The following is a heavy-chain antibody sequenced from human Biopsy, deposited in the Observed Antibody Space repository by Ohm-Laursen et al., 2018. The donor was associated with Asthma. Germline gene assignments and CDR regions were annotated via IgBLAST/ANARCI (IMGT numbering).Heavy chain of an antibody. CDR2: IYYSGST. CDR1: GASITSSAYY. D-gene: IGHD2-21*02. V-gene: IGHV4-61*08. Sequence: SDTLSLTCPVSGASITSSAYYWGWIRQPPGKGLEWIGHIYYSGSTNYQPSLKSRVTISVDTSKNQFSLKLRSVTAANAAVYYCARGISRVTGLFDHFDSWGQGTLVTVSS. CDR3: ARGISRVTGLFDHFDS. J-gene: IGHJ4*02.